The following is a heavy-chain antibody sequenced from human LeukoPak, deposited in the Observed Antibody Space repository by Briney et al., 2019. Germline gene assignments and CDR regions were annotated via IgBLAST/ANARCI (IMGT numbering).Heavy chain of an antibody. D-gene: IGHD4-17*01. CDR1: GGSISSGGYS. CDR3: ATTRLDYGDFLY. CDR2: IYHSGST. V-gene: IGHV4-30-2*01. Sequence: TLSLTCAVSGGSISSGGYSWSWIRQPPGQGLEWIGYIYHSGSTYYNPSLKSRVTISVDRSKNQFSLKLSSVTAADTAVYYCATTRLDYGDFLYWGQGTLVTVSS. J-gene: IGHJ4*02.